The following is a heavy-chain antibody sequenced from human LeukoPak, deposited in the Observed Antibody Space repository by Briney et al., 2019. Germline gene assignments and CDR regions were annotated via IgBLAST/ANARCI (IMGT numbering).Heavy chain of an antibody. D-gene: IGHD2-2*01. CDR1: GGSISSGDYY. V-gene: IGHV4-30-4*01. J-gene: IGHJ4*02. Sequence: SQTLSLTCTVSGGSISSGDYYWRWIRQPPGTGLEWIGYIYYSGSTYYNPSLKSRVTISVDTSKNQFSLKLSSVTAADTAVYYCARAPPGCSSTSCYATRFDYWGQGTLVTVSS. CDR3: ARAPPGCSSTSCYATRFDY. CDR2: IYYSGST.